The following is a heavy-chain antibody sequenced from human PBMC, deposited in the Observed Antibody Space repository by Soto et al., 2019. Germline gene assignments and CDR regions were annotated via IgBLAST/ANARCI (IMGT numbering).Heavy chain of an antibody. CDR3: ARGVDAGVDY. Sequence: QVQLVQSGAEVKKPGASVRVSCKASGYTFTTYDINWVRQAPGQGLEWMGWMTPNSGNTDYAQNFQGRVTMTRDASISTAYMELSGLKSEDTAVYYCARGVDAGVDYWGQGSLVTVSS. V-gene: IGHV1-8*01. D-gene: IGHD7-27*01. CDR2: MTPNSGNT. J-gene: IGHJ4*02. CDR1: GYTFTTYD.